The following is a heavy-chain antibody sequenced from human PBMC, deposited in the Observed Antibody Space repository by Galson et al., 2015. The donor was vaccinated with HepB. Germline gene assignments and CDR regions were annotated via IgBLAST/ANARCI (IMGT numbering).Heavy chain of an antibody. CDR1: GLTFNTYG. CDR3: AKDVEEMAPIPWGTLAS. J-gene: IGHJ4*02. V-gene: IGHV3-30*18. D-gene: IGHD5-24*01. CDR2: VSYDGNKK. Sequence: SLRLSCAASGLTFNTYGIHWVRQAPGKGLAWLAVVSYDGNKKYYLDSVKGRFSISRDNSKNTVYLQMNSLRADDTAVYFCAKDVEEMAPIPWGTLASWGQGTLVTVSS.